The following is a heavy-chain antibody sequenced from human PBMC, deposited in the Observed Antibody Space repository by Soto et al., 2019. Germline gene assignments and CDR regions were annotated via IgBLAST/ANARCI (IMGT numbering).Heavy chain of an antibody. CDR1: GFTFSSYG. J-gene: IGHJ4*02. CDR2: MARDGSNQ. V-gene: IGHV3-30*03. CDR3: ARSSGGSSYYPPDY. D-gene: IGHD2-15*01. Sequence: QVQLVESGGGVVQPGGSLRLSCAASGFTFSSYGMQWVRQSPGEGLEWVAIMARDGSNQYYGDSVKGRFTISRDNSKNTLYLQMDSLRPEDTAVYYCARSSGGSSYYPPDYWGQGTLVTVSS.